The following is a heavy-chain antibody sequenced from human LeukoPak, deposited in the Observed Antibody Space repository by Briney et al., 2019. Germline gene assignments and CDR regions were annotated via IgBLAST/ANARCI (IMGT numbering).Heavy chain of an antibody. CDR2: ISSSSSYI. Sequence: GGSLRPSCAASGFTFSSYWMHWVRQAPGKGLEWVSSISSSSSYIYYADSVKGRFTISRDNAKNSLYLQMNSLRAEDTAVYYCARDYGDYRYFDYWGQGTLVTVSS. J-gene: IGHJ4*02. CDR3: ARDYGDYRYFDY. CDR1: GFTFSSYW. D-gene: IGHD4-17*01. V-gene: IGHV3-21*01.